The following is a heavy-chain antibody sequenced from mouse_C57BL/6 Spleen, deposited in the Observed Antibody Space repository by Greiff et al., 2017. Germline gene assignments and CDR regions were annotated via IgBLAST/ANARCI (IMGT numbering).Heavy chain of an antibody. CDR1: GYTFTGYW. D-gene: IGHD2-4*01. CDR3: AREGYDCDGAWFAY. J-gene: IGHJ3*01. Sequence: VQLQQPGAELVRPGSSVKLSCKASGYTFTGYWMQWVKQRPIQGLEWIGKIDPSDSETHYNQKFKGKATLTVDKSSSTAYMQLSSLTSEDSAFYSCAREGYDCDGAWFAYWGQGTLVTVSA. V-gene: IGHV1-52*01. CDR2: IDPSDSET.